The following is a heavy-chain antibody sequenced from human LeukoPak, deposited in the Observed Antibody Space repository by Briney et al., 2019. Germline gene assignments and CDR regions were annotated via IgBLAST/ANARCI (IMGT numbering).Heavy chain of an antibody. CDR1: GGTFSSYA. Sequence: GASVKVSCKASGGTFSSYAISWVRQAPGQGLEWMGWISAYNGNTNYAQKLQGRVTTATDTSTSTAYMELRSLRSDDTAVYYCARGVGATDPPIDYWGQGTLVTVSS. V-gene: IGHV1-18*01. CDR2: ISAYNGNT. D-gene: IGHD1-26*01. J-gene: IGHJ4*02. CDR3: ARGVGATDPPIDY.